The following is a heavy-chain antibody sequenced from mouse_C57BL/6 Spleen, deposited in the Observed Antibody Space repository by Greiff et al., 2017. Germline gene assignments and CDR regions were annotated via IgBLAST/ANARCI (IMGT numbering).Heavy chain of an antibody. CDR1: GYTFTDYN. J-gene: IGHJ3*01. V-gene: IGHV1-18*01. Sequence: EVQLQQSGPELVKPGASVKIPCKASGYTFTDYNMDWVKQSHGKSLEWIGDINPNNGGTIYNQKFKGKATLTVDKSSSTAYMGLRSLTSEDTAVYYCARNGYQSLFAYWGQGTLVTVSA. CDR2: INPNNGGT. CDR3: ARNGYQSLFAY. D-gene: IGHD2-2*01.